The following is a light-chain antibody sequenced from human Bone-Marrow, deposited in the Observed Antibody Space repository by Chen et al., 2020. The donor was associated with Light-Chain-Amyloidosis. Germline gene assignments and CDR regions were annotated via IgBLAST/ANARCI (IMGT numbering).Light chain of an antibody. CDR1: EDIRVY. CDR2: FAS. CDR3: HQRYSAWT. Sequence: DIQMTQSPSPLSASLGERVTITCRASEDIRVYLNWSQQNPGKDPKLMIYFASNLQTWVPSRFTGNGAGTDFTHSIRGLQREDSATYSCHQRYSAWTFGHGTKVDIK. V-gene: IGKV1-39*01. J-gene: IGKJ1*01.